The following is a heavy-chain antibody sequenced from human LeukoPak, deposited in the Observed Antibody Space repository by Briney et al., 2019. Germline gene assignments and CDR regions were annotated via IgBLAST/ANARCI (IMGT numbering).Heavy chain of an antibody. J-gene: IGHJ5*02. CDR1: GGSISSYY. Sequence: SETLSLTCTVSGGSISSYYWSWIRQPPGKGLEWIGYIYTSGSTNYNPSLKSRVTISVDTSKNQFSLKLSSVTAADTAVYYCARQGGDHWFDHWGQGTLVTVSS. V-gene: IGHV4-4*09. CDR2: IYTSGST. D-gene: IGHD2-21*02. CDR3: ARQGGDHWFDH.